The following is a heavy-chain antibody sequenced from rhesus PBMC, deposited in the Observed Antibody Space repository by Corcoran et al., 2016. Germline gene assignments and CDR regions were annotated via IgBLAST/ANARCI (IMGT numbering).Heavy chain of an antibody. J-gene: IGHJ4*01. CDR3: ARGGRQLLFDY. CDR1: GYSISSGYG. D-gene: IGHD6-25*01. CDR2: IYGGSGST. Sequence: QVQLQESGPGLVKPSETLSLTCAVSGYSISSGYGWGWIRQPPGKGLEWIGQIYGGSGSTYYNPSLKSRVTVSKDTSKNQFSLKLNSVTPEDMAVYYCARGGRQLLFDYWGQGVLVTVSS. V-gene: IGHV4-127*01.